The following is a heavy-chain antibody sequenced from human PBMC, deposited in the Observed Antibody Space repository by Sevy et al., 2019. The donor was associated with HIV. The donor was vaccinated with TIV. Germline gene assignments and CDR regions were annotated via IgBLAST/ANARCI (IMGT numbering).Heavy chain of an antibody. CDR2: ISGSGGST. CDR3: AKVMEVGATSFETRYYFDY. D-gene: IGHD1-26*01. Sequence: GGSLRLSCAASGFTFSSYAMSCVRQAPGKGLEWVSAISGSGGSTYYADSVKGRFTISRDNSKNTLYLQMNSLRAEDTAVYYCAKVMEVGATSFETRYYFDYWGQGTLVTVSS. CDR1: GFTFSSYA. J-gene: IGHJ4*02. V-gene: IGHV3-23*01.